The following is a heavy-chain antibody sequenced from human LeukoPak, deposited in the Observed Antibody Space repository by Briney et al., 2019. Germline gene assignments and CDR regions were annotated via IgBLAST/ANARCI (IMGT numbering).Heavy chain of an antibody. CDR2: IIPIFGTA. CDR3: ARDRGDGYNFAFDI. V-gene: IGHV1-69*05. CDR1: GGTFSSYA. D-gene: IGHD5-24*01. Sequence: ASVKVSCKASGGTFSSYAVSWVRQAPGQGLEWMGGIIPIFGTANYAQKFQGRVTITTDESTSTAYMELSSLRSEDTAVYYCARDRGDGYNFAFDIWGQGTMVTVSS. J-gene: IGHJ3*02.